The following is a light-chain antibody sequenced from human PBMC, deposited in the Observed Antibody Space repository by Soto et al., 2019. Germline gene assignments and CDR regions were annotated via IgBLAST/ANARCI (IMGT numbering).Light chain of an antibody. CDR1: SSDVGAYDY. CDR2: EVF. CDR3: SSYTTSSARV. J-gene: IGLJ1*01. V-gene: IGLV2-14*01. Sequence: QSVLTQPASVSGSPGQSITISCTGTSSDVGAYDYVSWYQQHPGKAPRLLIYEVFNRPSGASDRFSGSKSANTAPLTISGLLSEDEADYYCSSYTTSSARVFGTGTKVTVL.